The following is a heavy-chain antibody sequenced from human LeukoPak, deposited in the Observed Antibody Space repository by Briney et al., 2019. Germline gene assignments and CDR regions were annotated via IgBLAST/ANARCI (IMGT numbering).Heavy chain of an antibody. Sequence: GGSLRLSCAASGFTFSSYAMSWVRQAPGKGLEWVSAISGSGGGTYYADSVKGRFTISRDNSRNTLYLQMNSLRAEDTAVYYCAKAEGITMIVVVITPFDYWGQGTLVTVSS. CDR3: AKAEGITMIVVVITPFDY. D-gene: IGHD3-22*01. CDR2: ISGSGGGT. CDR1: GFTFSSYA. J-gene: IGHJ4*02. V-gene: IGHV3-23*01.